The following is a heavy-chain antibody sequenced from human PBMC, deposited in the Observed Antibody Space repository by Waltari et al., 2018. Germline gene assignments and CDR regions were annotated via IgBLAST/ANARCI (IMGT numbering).Heavy chain of an antibody. D-gene: IGHD6-13*01. CDR2: IKQDGSEN. V-gene: IGHV3-7*01. CDR1: GFTFSSYW. CDR3: ARARYAEQQLVDGY. J-gene: IGHJ4*02. Sequence: EVQLVESGGGLVQPGGSLRLSCAAFGFTFSSYWMSWVRQAPGKGLEWVANIKQDGSENYYVDSGKGRFTISRDNAKNSLYLQMNSLRAEDTAVYYCARARYAEQQLVDGYWGQGTLVTVSS.